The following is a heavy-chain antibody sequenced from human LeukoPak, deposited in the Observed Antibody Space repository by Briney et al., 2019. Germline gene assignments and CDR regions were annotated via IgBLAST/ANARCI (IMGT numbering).Heavy chain of an antibody. J-gene: IGHJ4*02. CDR2: ISGSGGST. Sequence: GGSLRLSCAASGFTFSSYGMSWVRQAPGKGLEWVSAISGSGGSTYYADSVKGRFTISRDNSKNTLYLQMNSLRAEDTAVYYCAKDGEQWLVRAYYFDYWGQGTLVTVSS. CDR3: AKDGEQWLVRAYYFDY. CDR1: GFTFSSYG. D-gene: IGHD6-19*01. V-gene: IGHV3-23*01.